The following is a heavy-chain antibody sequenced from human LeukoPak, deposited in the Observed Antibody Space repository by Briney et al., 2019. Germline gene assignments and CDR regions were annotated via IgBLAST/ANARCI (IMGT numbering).Heavy chain of an antibody. CDR1: GGSFSGYY. J-gene: IGHJ6*02. CDR2: INHSGST. V-gene: IGHV4-34*01. D-gene: IGHD6-19*01. CDR3: ARTSGYSSGWYGYYYYGMDV. Sequence: PSETLSLTCAVYGGSFSGYYWSWIRQPPGKGLEWIGEINHSGSTNYNPSLKSRVTISVDTSKNQFSLRLSSVTAADTAVYYCARTSGYSSGWYGYYYYGMDVWGQGTTVTVSS.